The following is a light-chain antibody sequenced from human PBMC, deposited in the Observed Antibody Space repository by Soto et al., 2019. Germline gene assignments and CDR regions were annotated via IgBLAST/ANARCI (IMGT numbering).Light chain of an antibody. V-gene: IGKV1-39*01. J-gene: IGKJ2*01. CDR1: QSISSW. CDR3: QQSDSTPYT. CDR2: DAS. Sequence: DIPMTQSPSTLSASVGDRVTITCRASQSISSWLAWYQQKPGKAPKLLIYDASSLLSGVPSRFSGSGSGTDFTLTISSLQPEDFSIYYCQQSDSTPYTFGQGTKLEIK.